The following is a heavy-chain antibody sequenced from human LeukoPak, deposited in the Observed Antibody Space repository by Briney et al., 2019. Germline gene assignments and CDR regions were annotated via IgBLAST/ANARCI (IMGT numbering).Heavy chain of an antibody. J-gene: IGHJ4*02. CDR2: IWYDGSNK. V-gene: IGHV3-33*01. CDR1: RFRFSSYG. Sequence: GRSLRLSCAPSRFRFSSYGRNWVRQAPGKVLERMAVIWYDGSNKYYADSVKGRFTISRDNSKNTLYLQMNSLRAEDTAVYYCARKYCTNGVCYTGFDYWGQGTLVTVSS. CDR3: ARKYCTNGVCYTGFDY. D-gene: IGHD2-8*01.